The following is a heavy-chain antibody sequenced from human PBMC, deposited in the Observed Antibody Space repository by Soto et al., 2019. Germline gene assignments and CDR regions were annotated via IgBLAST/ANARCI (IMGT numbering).Heavy chain of an antibody. V-gene: IGHV3-23*01. CDR1: GFTFSSYA. CDR2: ISGSGGST. D-gene: IGHD5-12*01. Sequence: GGSLRLSCAASGFTFSSYAMSWVRQAPGKGLEWVSAISGSGGSTYYADSVKGRFTISRDNSKNTLYLQMNSLRAEDTAVYYCAKGSSPWTSSWLRSIPNLFGRIDYWGQGTLVTVSS. J-gene: IGHJ4*02. CDR3: AKGSSPWTSSWLRSIPNLFGRIDY.